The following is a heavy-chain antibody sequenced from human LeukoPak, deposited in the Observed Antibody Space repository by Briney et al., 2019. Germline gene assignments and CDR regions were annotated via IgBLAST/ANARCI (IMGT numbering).Heavy chain of an antibody. CDR3: ARRRECSGSTCYYFDY. J-gene: IGHJ4*02. CDR1: GFTFSDYY. V-gene: IGHV3-11*01. CDR2: ISNSASTI. D-gene: IGHD1-26*01. Sequence: GGSLRLSCAASGFTFSDYYMTWIRQAPGKGLEWVSYISNSASTIYYAESLKGRFTISRDNAKSSLYLQMNSLSAEDTAMYYCARRRECSGSTCYYFDYWGQGTLVTVSS.